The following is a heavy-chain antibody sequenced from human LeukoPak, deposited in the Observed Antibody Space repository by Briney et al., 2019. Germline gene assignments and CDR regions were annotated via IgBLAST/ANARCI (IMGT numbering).Heavy chain of an antibody. CDR3: ARGAGSGRNHFDY. Sequence: GGSLRPSCAASGFTFSSNSMNWVRQAPGKGLEWVSYISSRSSTIYYADSVKGRFTISRDNATNSLYLQMNSLRAEDTAVYYCARGAGSGRNHFDYWGQGTLVTVSS. CDR2: ISSRSSTI. V-gene: IGHV3-48*01. J-gene: IGHJ4*02. D-gene: IGHD6-19*01. CDR1: GFTFSSNS.